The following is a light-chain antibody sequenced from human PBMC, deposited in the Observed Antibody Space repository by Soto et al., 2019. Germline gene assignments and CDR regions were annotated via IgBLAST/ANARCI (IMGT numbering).Light chain of an antibody. CDR2: GTS. Sequence: EIVLTQSPGTLSLSPGERATLSCRASQSVTSSSLAWYQQKPGQAPRLLVYGTSRRATGIPDRFSGSGSGTDFTLTISRLEPQDFAMYDCHQYGSSPPTFGGGTKVEIK. J-gene: IGKJ4*01. CDR1: QSVTSSS. V-gene: IGKV3-20*01. CDR3: HQYGSSPPT.